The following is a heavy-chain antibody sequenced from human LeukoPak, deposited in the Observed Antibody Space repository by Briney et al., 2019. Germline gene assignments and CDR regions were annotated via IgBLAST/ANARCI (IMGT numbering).Heavy chain of an antibody. V-gene: IGHV1-8*03. CDR2: MNPNSGNT. D-gene: IGHD6-6*01. CDR1: GYTFTSYG. J-gene: IGHJ4*02. Sequence: GASVKVSCKASGYTFTSYGINWVRQATGQGLEWMGWMNPNSGNTGYAQKFQGRVTITRNTSISTAYMELSSLRSEDTAVYYCARSVSEYSSSFDYWGQGTLVTVSS. CDR3: ARSVSEYSSSFDY.